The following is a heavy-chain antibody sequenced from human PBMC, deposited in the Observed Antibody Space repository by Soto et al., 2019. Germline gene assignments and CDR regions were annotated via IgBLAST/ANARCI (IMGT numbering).Heavy chain of an antibody. D-gene: IGHD3-10*01. Sequence: QVQLVESGGGLVKPGGSLRLSCSASGFTFSDYYMSWIRQAPGKGLEWVSYVSSSSYTNYADSVRGRFTISRDNTKNSLYLQLNSLRADDTAVYYCATSRSSGSFGTFDYWGQGTLVTVSS. CDR2: VSSSSYT. J-gene: IGHJ4*02. CDR3: ATSRSSGSFGTFDY. V-gene: IGHV3-11*06. CDR1: GFTFSDYY.